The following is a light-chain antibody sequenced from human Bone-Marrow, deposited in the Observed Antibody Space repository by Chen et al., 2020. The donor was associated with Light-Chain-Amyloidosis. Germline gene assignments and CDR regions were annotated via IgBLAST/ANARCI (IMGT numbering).Light chain of an antibody. CDR2: EDD. CDR1: SGSIATNY. J-gene: IGLJ3*02. CDR3: QSYQGSSQGV. Sequence: FILTQPHSVSQPPGKTVIISGTRSSGSIATNYVQWYQQRPGSSPTTVIYEDDQRPSGVPDRFSGSIDRSSNSASLTISGLKTEDEADYYCQSYQGSSQGVFGGGTKLTVL. V-gene: IGLV6-57*01.